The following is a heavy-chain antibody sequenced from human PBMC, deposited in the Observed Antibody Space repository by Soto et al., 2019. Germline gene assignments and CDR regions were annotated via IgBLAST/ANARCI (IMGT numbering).Heavy chain of an antibody. V-gene: IGHV5-51*01. Sequence: PGESLKISCKGSGYSFTSYWIGWVRQMPGKGLEWMGIIYPGASDTRYSPSFQGQVTISADKSISTAYLQWSSLKASDTAMYYCARHGGVGATWYYYGMDVWGQGTTVTVSS. D-gene: IGHD1-26*01. CDR2: IYPGASDT. CDR3: ARHGGVGATWYYYGMDV. J-gene: IGHJ6*02. CDR1: GYSFTSYW.